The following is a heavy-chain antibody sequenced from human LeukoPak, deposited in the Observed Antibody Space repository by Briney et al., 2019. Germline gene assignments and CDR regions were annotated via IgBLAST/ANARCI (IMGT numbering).Heavy chain of an antibody. CDR3: ARWSGWNDPYYFDY. D-gene: IGHD1-1*01. CDR2: IYYSGST. V-gene: IGHV4-59*08. CDR1: GGSISSYY. Sequence: SETLSLTCTVSGGSISSYYWSWIRQPPGRGREWMGYIYYSGSTNYNPSPKSRVTISVDTSKNQFSLKLSSVTAADTAVYYCARWSGWNDPYYFDYWGQGTLVTVSS. J-gene: IGHJ4*02.